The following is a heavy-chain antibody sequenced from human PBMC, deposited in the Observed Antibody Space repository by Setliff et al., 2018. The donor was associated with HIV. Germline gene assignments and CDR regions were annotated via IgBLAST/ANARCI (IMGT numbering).Heavy chain of an antibody. J-gene: IGHJ5*01. CDR1: GGSIRNYY. CDR3: ARGVRVGGVIGWFDT. CDR2: IYYSGST. V-gene: IGHV4-59*01. D-gene: IGHD3-10*01. Sequence: SETLSLTCNVFGGSIRNYYWSWIRQPPGKGLEWIGYIYYSGSTSYKPSLKSRVTISVDPYKNQLSLRLTSVTAADTAVYYCARGVRVGGVIGWFDTWGHGTLVTVS.